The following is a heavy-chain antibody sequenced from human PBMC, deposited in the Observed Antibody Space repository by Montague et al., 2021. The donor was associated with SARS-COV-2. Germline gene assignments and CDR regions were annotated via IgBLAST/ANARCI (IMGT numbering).Heavy chain of an antibody. V-gene: IGHV4-59*13. CDR2: IYNSGST. CDR3: ALSLRYFDWADAFDV. CDR1: GGSIDNYF. Sequence: SETLSLTCTASGGSIDNYFWSWIRQPPGKGLEWIGYIYNSGSTHYNPSLKSRVTMSGDTSNHQFSLKLSSVTAADTAMYYCALSLRYFDWADAFDVWGQGTMVIVSS. J-gene: IGHJ3*01. D-gene: IGHD3-9*01.